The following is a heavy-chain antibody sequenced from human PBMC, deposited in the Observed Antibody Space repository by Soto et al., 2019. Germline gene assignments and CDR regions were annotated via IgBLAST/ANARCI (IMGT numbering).Heavy chain of an antibody. D-gene: IGHD3-3*01. J-gene: IGHJ4*02. Sequence: QVQLVQSGAEVKKPGASVKVSCKASGYTFTSYDINWVRQATGQGLEWMGWMNPNSGNTGYAQKFQGRVTMTRNTSIITAYMELSSLRSEDTAVYYCARGPADYDFWSGYYTGLGGDYWGQGTLVTVSS. V-gene: IGHV1-8*01. CDR2: MNPNSGNT. CDR1: GYTFTSYD. CDR3: ARGPADYDFWSGYYTGLGGDY.